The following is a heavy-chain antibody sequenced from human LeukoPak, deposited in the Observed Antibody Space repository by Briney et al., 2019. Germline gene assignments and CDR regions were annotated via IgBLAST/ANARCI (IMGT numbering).Heavy chain of an antibody. CDR3: ARLGTHSGYPSLLGISSGNWFDP. Sequence: PSETLSLTCTVSGGSISSYYWSWIRQPPGKGLEWIGYIYYSGSTYYNPSLKSRVTISVDTSKNQFSLKLSSVTAADTAVYYCARLGTHSGYPSLLGISSGNWFDPWGQGTLVTVSS. CDR2: IYYSGST. V-gene: IGHV4-59*08. CDR1: GGSISSYY. D-gene: IGHD3-22*01. J-gene: IGHJ5*02.